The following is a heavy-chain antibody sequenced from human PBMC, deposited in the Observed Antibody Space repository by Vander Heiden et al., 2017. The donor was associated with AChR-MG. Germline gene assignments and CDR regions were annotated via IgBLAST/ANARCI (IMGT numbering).Heavy chain of an antibody. CDR1: GSTFRDYA. CDR3: AKDREYSYGNFDY. V-gene: IGHV3-23*01. D-gene: IGHD5-18*01. Sequence: EVQLLESGGGLVQPGGSLRLSCAASGSTFRDYAMSWVRQAPGKGPEWVSTISGDGYSTYYSDSVKGRFIISRDNAKNILYLEMTSLKADDTAVYYCAKDREYSYGNFDYWGQGALVTVSS. J-gene: IGHJ4*02. CDR2: ISGDGYST.